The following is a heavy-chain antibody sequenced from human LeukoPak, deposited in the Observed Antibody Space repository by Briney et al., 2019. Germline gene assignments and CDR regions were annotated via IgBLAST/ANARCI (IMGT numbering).Heavy chain of an antibody. CDR2: IRYDGSNK. J-gene: IGHJ4*02. CDR3: ARDIEAAGLFLDY. CDR1: GFTFSSYG. D-gene: IGHD6-13*01. V-gene: IGHV3-30*02. Sequence: GGSLRLSCAASGFTFSSYGMHWVRQAPGKGLEWVAFIRYDGSNKYYADSVKGRFTISRDNSKNTLYLQMDSLRAEDTAVYYCARDIEAAGLFLDYWGQGTLVTVSS.